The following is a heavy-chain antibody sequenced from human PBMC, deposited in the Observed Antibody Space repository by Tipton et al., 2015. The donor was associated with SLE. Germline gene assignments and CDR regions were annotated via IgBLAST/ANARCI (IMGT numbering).Heavy chain of an antibody. V-gene: IGHV3-21*06. D-gene: IGHD3-16*01. J-gene: IGHJ6*02. Sequence: SLRLSCAASGFIFSSYSMKWVRQAPGKGLEWVSSISSSGSARYSADSVMGRFTISRDNAKNSLYLQMNSLRAEDTAVYYCARGGSGGMDVWGQGTTVTVSS. CDR2: ISSSGSAR. CDR1: GFIFSSYS. CDR3: ARGGSGGMDV.